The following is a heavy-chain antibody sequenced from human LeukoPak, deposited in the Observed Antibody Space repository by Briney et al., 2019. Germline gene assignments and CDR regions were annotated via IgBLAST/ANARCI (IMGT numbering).Heavy chain of an antibody. CDR2: IIPFFGTA. CDR1: GGTFASYA. D-gene: IGHD2-15*01. J-gene: IGHJ5*02. CDR3: ARDPLYCSGGSCHNWFDP. Sequence: SVKVSCKASGGTFASYAISWVRQAPGQGLEWMGRIIPFFGTANYAQKLQGRVTITTDTSTSTAYMELSSLRSEDTAVYYCARDPLYCSGGSCHNWFDPWGQGTLVTVSS. V-gene: IGHV1-69*05.